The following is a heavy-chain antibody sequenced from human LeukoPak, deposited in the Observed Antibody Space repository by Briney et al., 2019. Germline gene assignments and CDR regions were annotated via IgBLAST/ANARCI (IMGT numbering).Heavy chain of an antibody. V-gene: IGHV1-8*01. J-gene: IGHJ1*01. D-gene: IGHD3-10*01. CDR3: ARETGGSYFYEH. Sequence: ASVKVSCKASGYTFTSYDINWVRQATGQGLEWMGWMNPNSGNTGYAQKFQGRVTMTRNTSISTAYMELSSLRSEDTAVYYCARETGGSYFYEHWGQGTLVTVSS. CDR2: MNPNSGNT. CDR1: GYTFTSYD.